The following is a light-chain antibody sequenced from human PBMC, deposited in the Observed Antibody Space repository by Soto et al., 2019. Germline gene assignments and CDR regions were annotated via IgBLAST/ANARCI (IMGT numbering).Light chain of an antibody. Sequence: DFQITQSPSSLSASVGDRVSITCLSRRDIGTYVAWYQQKPGKAPQLLIHTASILQSGVPPRFGGSGFGTDFTLTISSLQAEDVATYYCQKYDGDPPTFGQRKKVDIK. J-gene: IGKJ1*01. CDR2: TAS. CDR3: QKYDGDPPT. CDR1: RDIGTY. V-gene: IGKV1-27*01.